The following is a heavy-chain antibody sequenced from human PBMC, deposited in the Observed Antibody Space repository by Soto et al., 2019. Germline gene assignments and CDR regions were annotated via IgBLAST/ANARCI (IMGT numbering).Heavy chain of an antibody. CDR2: TYYRSKWYN. Sequence: QVQLQQSGPGLVKPSQTLSLTCAISGDSVSSNSATWNWIRQSPSRGLEWLGRTYYRSKWYNEYPVPVQSRTTINPDTSKNQFSLQLNSVTPEDTAAYYWARGAYTYGRPFDYWGQGTLVTVSS. V-gene: IGHV6-1*01. D-gene: IGHD5-18*01. J-gene: IGHJ4*02. CDR1: GDSVSSNSAT. CDR3: ARGAYTYGRPFDY.